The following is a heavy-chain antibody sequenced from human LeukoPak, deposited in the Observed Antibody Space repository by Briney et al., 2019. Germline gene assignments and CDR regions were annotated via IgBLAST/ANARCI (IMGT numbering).Heavy chain of an antibody. CDR1: GYTFTSYY. CDR2: INPSGGST. V-gene: IGHV1-46*01. J-gene: IGHJ1*01. D-gene: IGHD2-15*01. CDR3: ARDLVGYCSGGSCNEAGYVQH. Sequence: GASVKVSCKASGYTFTSYYMHWVRQAPGQGLEWMGIINPSGGSTSYAQKFQGRVTMTRDTSTSTVYMELSSLRSEDTAVYYCARDLVGYCSGGSCNEAGYVQHWGQGTLVTVSS.